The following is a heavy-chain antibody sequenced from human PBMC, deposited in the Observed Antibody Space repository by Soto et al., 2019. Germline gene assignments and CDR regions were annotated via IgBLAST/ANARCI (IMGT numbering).Heavy chain of an antibody. CDR1: GDSVSSNSAA. D-gene: IGHD6-13*01. CDR3: ARAPSSWSLNWFDT. V-gene: IGHV6-1*01. CDR2: TYYRSKWYN. Sequence: KQSQTLSLTCAISGDSVSSNSAACNWIRQSPSRGLEWLGRTYYRSKWYNDYAVSVKSRININPDTSKNKFSLQLNSVTPEDTAVYYCARAPSSWSLNWFDTWGQGTLVTVSS. J-gene: IGHJ5*02.